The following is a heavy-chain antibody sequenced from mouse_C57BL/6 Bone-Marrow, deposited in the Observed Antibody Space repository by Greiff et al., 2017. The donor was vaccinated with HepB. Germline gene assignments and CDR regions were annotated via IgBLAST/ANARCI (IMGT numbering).Heavy chain of an antibody. CDR3: ARHDGLFAY. Sequence: EVQRVESGGGLVKPGGSLKLSCAASGFTFSSYGMSWVRQTPDKRLEWVATISSGGSYTYYPDSVKGRFTISRDNAKNTLYLQMSSLKSEDTAMYYCARHDGLFAYWGQGTLVTVSA. V-gene: IGHV5-6*01. D-gene: IGHD2-3*01. CDR2: ISSGGSYT. J-gene: IGHJ3*01. CDR1: GFTFSSYG.